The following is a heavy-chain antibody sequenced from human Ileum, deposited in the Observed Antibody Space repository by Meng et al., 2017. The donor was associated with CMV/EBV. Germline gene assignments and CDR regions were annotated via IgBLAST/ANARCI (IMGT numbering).Heavy chain of an antibody. D-gene: IGHD1-1*01. CDR2: ISGGSGDT. CDR1: GFTFSDYY. Sequence: VGLVEAGGVFVQPGGSWRLSRVDSGFTFSDYYMIWYRQAPGKGLECISYISGGSGDTNYADSVKGRFIISRDNAQNSLFLQMNSLRAEDTAIYYCTRTTRVPEFWGQGTLVTVSS. CDR3: TRTTRVPEF. J-gene: IGHJ4*02. V-gene: IGHV3-11*05.